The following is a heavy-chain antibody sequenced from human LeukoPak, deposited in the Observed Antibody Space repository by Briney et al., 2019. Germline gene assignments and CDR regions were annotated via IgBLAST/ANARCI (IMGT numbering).Heavy chain of an antibody. CDR2: INTDGSST. CDR3: ARDRYYDSSGYYVVTDY. V-gene: IGHV3-74*01. J-gene: IGHJ4*02. CDR1: GFTFSSYW. Sequence: GGSLRLSCAASGFTFSSYWMHWVRQAPGKGLVWVSRINTDGSSTSYADSVKGRFTISRDNAKNSLYLQMNSLRAEDTAVYYCARDRYYDSSGYYVVTDYWGQGTLVTVSS. D-gene: IGHD3-22*01.